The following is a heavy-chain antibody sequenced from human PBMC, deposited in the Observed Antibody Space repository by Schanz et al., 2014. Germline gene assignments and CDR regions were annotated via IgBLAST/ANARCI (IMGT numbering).Heavy chain of an antibody. D-gene: IGHD3-9*01. CDR2: IKEDGSEK. CDR1: GFTFSNYC. V-gene: IGHV3-7*01. J-gene: IGHJ4*01. Sequence: EVLLVESGGWSVQPGGSLRLSCAASGFTFSNYCMSWVRQAPGKGLEWVANIKEDGSEKDYVDSVKGRFTISRDNAKNSLYLQLNSLRAGDTAVYYCARGGFRYLYYWGQEPWSPSPQ. CDR3: ARGGFRYLYY.